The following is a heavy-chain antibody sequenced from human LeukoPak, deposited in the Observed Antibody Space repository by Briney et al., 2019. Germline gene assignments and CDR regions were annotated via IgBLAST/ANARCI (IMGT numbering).Heavy chain of an antibody. D-gene: IGHD5-18*01. Sequence: ESGPTLVNPTQTLTLTCTFSGFSLSTSGMCVSWIRQPPGKALEWLARIDWDDDKYYSTSLKTRLTISKDTSKNQVVLTMTNTDPVDTATYYCARIYVDTAMGNNWFDPWGQGTLVTVSS. J-gene: IGHJ5*02. V-gene: IGHV2-70*11. CDR3: ARIYVDTAMGNNWFDP. CDR2: IDWDDDK. CDR1: GFSLSTSGMC.